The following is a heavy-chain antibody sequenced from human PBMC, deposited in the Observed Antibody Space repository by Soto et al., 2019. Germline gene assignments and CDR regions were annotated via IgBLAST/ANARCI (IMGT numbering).Heavy chain of an antibody. CDR3: ARELNVVSRAFDI. J-gene: IGHJ3*02. V-gene: IGHV3-66*01. Sequence: GGSLRLSCAASGFTVSSNYMSWVRQAPGKGLEWVSVIYSGGSTYYADSVKGRFTISRDNSKNTLYLQMNSLRAEDTAVYYCARELNVVSRAFDIWGQGTMVTVSS. CDR1: GFTVSSNY. D-gene: IGHD2-21*01. CDR2: IYSGGST.